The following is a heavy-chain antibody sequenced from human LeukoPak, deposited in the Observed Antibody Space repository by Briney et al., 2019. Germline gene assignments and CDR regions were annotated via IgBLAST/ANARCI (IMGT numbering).Heavy chain of an antibody. J-gene: IGHJ6*03. CDR1: GGSINSYY. Sequence: SETLSLTCTVSGGSINSYYWSWIRQPPGKGLEWIGYIYYSGSTNYSPSLKSRVTISVDTSKNQFSLKLSSVTAADTAVYYCARGSLRFLEWYNYMDVWGKGTTVTVSS. V-gene: IGHV4-59*01. CDR3: ARGSLRFLEWYNYMDV. D-gene: IGHD3-3*01. CDR2: IYYSGST.